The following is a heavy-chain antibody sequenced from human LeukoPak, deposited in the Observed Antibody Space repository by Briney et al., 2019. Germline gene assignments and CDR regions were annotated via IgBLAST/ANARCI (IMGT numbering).Heavy chain of an antibody. V-gene: IGHV3-30*02. CDR2: IRFDGTNK. CDR1: GFTFSNYG. CDR3: AGPSSSGVGY. D-gene: IGHD3-10*01. Sequence: GGSLRLSCAASGFTFSNYGMHWVRQAPGKGLEWVAFIRFDGTNKYYADSVKGRLTISRDNSKNTLYLQMNSLRAEDTAVYYCAGPSSSGVGYWGQGTLVTVSS. J-gene: IGHJ4*02.